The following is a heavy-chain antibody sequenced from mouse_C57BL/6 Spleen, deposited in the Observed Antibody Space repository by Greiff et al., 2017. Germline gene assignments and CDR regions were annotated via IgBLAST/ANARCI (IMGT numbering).Heavy chain of an antibody. CDR1: GFNIKDYY. CDR2: IDPEDGET. V-gene: IGHV14-2*01. CDR3: ARSLYSNYGNYAMDY. D-gene: IGHD2-5*01. Sequence: EVKLVESGAELVKPGASVKLSCTASGFNIKDYYMHWVKQRTEQGLEWIGRIDPEDGETKYAPKFQGKATITADTSSNTAYLQLSSLTSEDTAVYYCARSLYSNYGNYAMDYWGQGTSVTVSS. J-gene: IGHJ4*01.